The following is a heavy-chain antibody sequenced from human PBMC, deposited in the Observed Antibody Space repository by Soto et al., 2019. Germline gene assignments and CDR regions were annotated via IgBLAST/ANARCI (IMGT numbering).Heavy chain of an antibody. Sequence: EVQLVESGGGLVQPGGSLRLSCAASGFTLSDHYMDWVRQAPGKGLEWVGRTRNKANSYTTEYAASVKGRFTISRDDSNNSLYLQMNSLKTEDTAVYYCARVARDYDFWSGYPTYYYMDVWGKGTTVTVSS. V-gene: IGHV3-72*01. D-gene: IGHD3-3*01. CDR1: GFTLSDHY. CDR2: TRNKANSYTT. CDR3: ARVARDYDFWSGYPTYYYMDV. J-gene: IGHJ6*03.